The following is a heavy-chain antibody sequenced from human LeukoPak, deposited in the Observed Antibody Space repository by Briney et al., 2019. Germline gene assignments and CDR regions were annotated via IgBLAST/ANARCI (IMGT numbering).Heavy chain of an antibody. CDR2: IYSGGST. Sequence: GGSLRLSCAASGFTVSSYYMSWVRQAPGKGLEWVSVIYSGGSTNYADSVKGRFTISSDHGKNTLYPQMNSLRVEDTAVYYCARGPIVVGTYYYMDVWGKGTTVTVSS. J-gene: IGHJ6*03. CDR3: ARGPIVVGTYYYMDV. CDR1: GFTVSSYY. D-gene: IGHD2-2*01. V-gene: IGHV3-53*01.